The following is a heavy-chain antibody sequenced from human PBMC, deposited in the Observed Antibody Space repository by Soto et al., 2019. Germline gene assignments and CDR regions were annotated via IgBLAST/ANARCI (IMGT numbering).Heavy chain of an antibody. V-gene: IGHV4-39*01. Sequence: SETLSLTCTVSGGSISSSSYYWGWIRQPPGKGLEWIGSIYYSGSTYSNPSLKSRVTISVDTSKNQFSLKLTSVTAADTAIYYCARLSHPYWFDPWGQGTLVTVSS. J-gene: IGHJ5*02. CDR2: IYYSGST. CDR3: ARLSHPYWFDP. CDR1: GGSISSSSYY.